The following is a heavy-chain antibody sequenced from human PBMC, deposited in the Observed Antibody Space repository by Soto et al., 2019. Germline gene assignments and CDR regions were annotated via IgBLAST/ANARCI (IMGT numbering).Heavy chain of an antibody. CDR3: AGDRHYDILTGYSADAFDI. CDR2: ISAYNGNT. CDR1: GYTFTSYG. V-gene: IGHV1-18*01. J-gene: IGHJ3*02. D-gene: IGHD3-9*01. Sequence: GASVKVSCKASGYTFTSYGISWVRQAPGQGLEWMGWISAYNGNTNYAQKLQGRVTMTTDTSTSTAYMELRSLRSDDTAVYYCAGDRHYDILTGYSADAFDIWGQGTMVTVSS.